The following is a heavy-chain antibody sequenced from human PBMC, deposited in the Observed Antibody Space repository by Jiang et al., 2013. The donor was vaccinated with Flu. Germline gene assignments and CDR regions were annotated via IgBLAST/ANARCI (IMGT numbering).Heavy chain of an antibody. Sequence: VQLVESGGGLVQPGGSLRLSCAASGFTFSSYAMSWVRQAPGKGLEWVSAISGSGGSTYYADSVKGRFTISRDNSKNTLYLQMNSLRAEDTAVYYCADPPRRKAMIVVVTSDYWGQGTLVTVSS. J-gene: IGHJ4*02. CDR2: ISGSGGST. V-gene: IGHV3-23*04. D-gene: IGHD3-22*01. CDR1: GFTFSSYA. CDR3: ADPPRRKAMIVVVTSDY.